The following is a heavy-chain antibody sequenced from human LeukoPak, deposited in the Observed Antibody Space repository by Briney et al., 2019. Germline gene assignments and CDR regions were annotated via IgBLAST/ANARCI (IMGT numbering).Heavy chain of an antibody. J-gene: IGHJ4*02. D-gene: IGHD3-10*01. CDR2: IDTDGTIT. CDR3: AKGFYHYFGSGSYTLDF. V-gene: IGHV3-74*01. CDR1: GYIFSTYW. Sequence: GGSLRLSCSGSGYIFSTYWMHWVRQAPGEGLVWVSRIDTDGTITTYADSVKGRFTISRDNAKNTLYLQMNTLTGEDTAVYYCAKGFYHYFGSGSYTLDFWGQGTQVTVSS.